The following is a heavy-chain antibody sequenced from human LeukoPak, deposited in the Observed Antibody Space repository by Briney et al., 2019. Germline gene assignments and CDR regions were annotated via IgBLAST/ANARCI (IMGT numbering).Heavy chain of an antibody. CDR1: GFTFSSYE. D-gene: IGHD3-22*01. J-gene: IGHJ1*01. V-gene: IGHV3-21*01. CDR3: ASPDSSGYYAGLGYFQH. Sequence: GGSLRLSCAASGFTFSSYEMNWVRQAPGKGLEWVSSISSSSSYIYYADSVKGRFTISRDNAKNSLYLQMNSLRAEDTAVYYCASPDSSGYYAGLGYFQHWGQGTLVTVSS. CDR2: ISSSSSYI.